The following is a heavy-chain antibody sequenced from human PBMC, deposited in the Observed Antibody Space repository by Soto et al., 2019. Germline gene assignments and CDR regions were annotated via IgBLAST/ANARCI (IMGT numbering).Heavy chain of an antibody. CDR1: GGTFSNHA. CDR3: AREVAADGTFREDVFDI. CDR2: IIPIFTTT. D-gene: IGHD6-13*01. Sequence: QVHLVQSGAEVKKPGSSVKVSCKASGGTFSNHAINWVRQAPGQGLEWMGRIIPIFTTTNYAQKFQGRVTITADXSXIXXYMELSSLKYDDTAIYYCAREVAADGTFREDVFDIWGQGTMVTVSS. J-gene: IGHJ3*02. V-gene: IGHV1-69*12.